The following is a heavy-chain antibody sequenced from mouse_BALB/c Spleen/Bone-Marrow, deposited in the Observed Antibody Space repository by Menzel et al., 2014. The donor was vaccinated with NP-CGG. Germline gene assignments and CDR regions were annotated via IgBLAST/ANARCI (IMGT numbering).Heavy chain of an antibody. V-gene: IGHV1-5*01. CDR1: GYTFTSYW. D-gene: IGHD3-1*01. CDR3: TTLARNYFDY. J-gene: IGHJ2*01. CDR2: IYPGKSDT. Sequence: EVKLEESGTVLARPGASVKMSCKASGYTFTSYWMHWVKQRPGQGLEWIGTIYPGKSDTTYNQEFKGKAKLTAVTSTSTAYMELSSLTNEDSAVYYCTTLARNYFDYWGQGTTLTVSS.